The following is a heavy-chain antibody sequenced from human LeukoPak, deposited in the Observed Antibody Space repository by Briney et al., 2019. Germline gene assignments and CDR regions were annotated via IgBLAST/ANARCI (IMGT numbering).Heavy chain of an antibody. V-gene: IGHV3-53*01. J-gene: IGHJ6*03. CDR2: IYSGGST. CDR1: GFTFDDYD. Sequence: GGSLRLSCAASGFTFDDYDMSWVRQAPGKGLEWVSFIYSGGSTYYADSVKGRFTISRDDSKNTLYLQMNSLRAEDTAVYYCVTAPYGDYYYYMDVWGKGTTVTIS. D-gene: IGHD4-17*01. CDR3: VTAPYGDYYYYMDV.